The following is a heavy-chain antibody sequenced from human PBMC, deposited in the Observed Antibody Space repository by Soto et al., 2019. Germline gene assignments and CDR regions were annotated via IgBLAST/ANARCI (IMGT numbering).Heavy chain of an antibody. CDR3: ARGPVGGVIVLDNEGAFDI. CDR1: GGSFSGYY. D-gene: IGHD3-16*02. J-gene: IGHJ3*02. CDR2: INHSGST. V-gene: IGHV4-34*01. Sequence: PSETLSLTCAVYGGSFSGYYWSWIRQPPGKGLEWIGEINHSGSTNYNPSLKSRVTISVDTSKNQFSLKLSSVTAADTAVYYCARGPVGGVIVLDNEGAFDIWGKGTMVTVSS.